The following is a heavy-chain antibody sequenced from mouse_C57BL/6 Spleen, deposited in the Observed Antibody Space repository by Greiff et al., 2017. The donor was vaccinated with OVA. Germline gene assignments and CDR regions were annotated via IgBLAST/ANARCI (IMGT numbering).Heavy chain of an antibody. CDR2: IYPRSGNT. D-gene: IGHD1-1*01. CDR3: ARGGVATPFYAMDY. Sequence: VQLQQSGAELARPGASVKLSCKASGYTFTSYGISWVKQRTGQGLEWIGEIYPRSGNTYYNEKFKGKATLTADKSTSTAHMELRSLTSEDSAVYFCARGGVATPFYAMDYWGQGTSVTVSS. V-gene: IGHV1-81*01. CDR1: GYTFTSYG. J-gene: IGHJ4*01.